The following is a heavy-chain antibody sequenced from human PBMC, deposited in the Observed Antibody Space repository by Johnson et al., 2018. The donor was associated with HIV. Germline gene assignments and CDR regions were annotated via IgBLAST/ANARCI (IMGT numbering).Heavy chain of an antibody. CDR3: GKGYYDSSFGLDM. CDR1: RFTFSDYY. D-gene: IGHD3-3*01. V-gene: IGHV3-11*04. CDR2: ISSSGGTI. Sequence: QVQLVESGGGLVKPGGSLRLSCAASRFTFSDYYMSWIRQTPGKGLEWVSYISSSGGTIYYADSVKGRFSISRDTLKNTLYLQMNSLRAEDTAVYYSGKGYYDSSFGLDMWGQGTMVIVSS. J-gene: IGHJ3*02.